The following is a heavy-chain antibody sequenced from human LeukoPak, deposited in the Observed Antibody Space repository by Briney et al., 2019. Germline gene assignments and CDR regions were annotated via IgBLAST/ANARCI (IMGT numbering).Heavy chain of an antibody. V-gene: IGHV4-61*01. CDR2: IYYSGST. CDR3: ARASPHICSGGSCYGEYFDY. Sequence: PSETLSLTCTVSGGSISSSSYYWSWIRQPPGKGLEWTGYIYYSGSTNYNPSLKSRVTISVDTSKNQFSLKLSSVTAADTAVYYCARASPHICSGGSCYGEYFDYWGQGTLVTVSS. D-gene: IGHD2-15*01. CDR1: GGSISSSSYY. J-gene: IGHJ4*02.